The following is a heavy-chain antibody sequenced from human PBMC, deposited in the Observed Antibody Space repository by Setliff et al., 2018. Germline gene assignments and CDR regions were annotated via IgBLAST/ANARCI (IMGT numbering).Heavy chain of an antibody. V-gene: IGHV4-38-2*02. Sequence: SETLSLTCTVSGYSISSGYYWGWIRQPPGKGLEWIGSIYHSGSTYYNPSLKSRVTISVDTSKNQFSLKLSSVTAADTGVYYCARGLVDERTAYPYAEYFQYWGDGTLVTVSS. CDR2: IYHSGST. CDR1: GYSISSGYY. D-gene: IGHD3-16*01. J-gene: IGHJ4*01. CDR3: ARGLVDERTAYPYAEYFQY.